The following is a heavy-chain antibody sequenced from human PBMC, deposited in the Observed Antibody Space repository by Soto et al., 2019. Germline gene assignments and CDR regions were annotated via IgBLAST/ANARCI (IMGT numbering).Heavy chain of an antibody. D-gene: IGHD1-26*01. V-gene: IGHV3-23*01. Sequence: EVQLLESGGGWLQPGGSLRLSCAASGFTFSSYAMNSVRQAPGKGLEWVSGITGSGAGSYYSDSVKGRFTISRDNPKNRLYLQMNSLRAEDTAVYYCAKAYSNSCPNDWVDSWGQGNLVTVSS. CDR3: AKAYSNSCPNDWVDS. J-gene: IGHJ5*01. CDR2: ITGSGAGS. CDR1: GFTFSSYA.